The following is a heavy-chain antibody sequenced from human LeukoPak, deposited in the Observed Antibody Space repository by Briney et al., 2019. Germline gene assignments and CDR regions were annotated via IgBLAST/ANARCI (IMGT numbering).Heavy chain of an antibody. CDR2: MNPKSGIT. CDR1: GYTFTKYD. D-gene: IGHD5-18*01. Sequence: GASVKVSCKASGYTFTKYDINWVRQATGQGLEWMGWMNPKSGITGYAQKFQGRVTMTRDTSISTAYMELSSLRSEDTAVYYCARGIGGYSYGNVDYWGQGTLVTVSS. V-gene: IGHV1-8*01. J-gene: IGHJ4*02. CDR3: ARGIGGYSYGNVDY.